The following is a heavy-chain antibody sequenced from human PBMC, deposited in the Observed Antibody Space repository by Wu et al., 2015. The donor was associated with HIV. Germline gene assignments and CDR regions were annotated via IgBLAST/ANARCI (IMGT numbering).Heavy chain of an antibody. CDR3: AVLYNLHPVMTILDT. J-gene: IGHJ5*02. Sequence: QVQLVQSGGEVKKPGASVKVSCKASGYSFVRYSLNWVRQAPGQGLEWMGWIGVSNGNTIYAQKFQGRVIMTTDKPTSTVYMELKSLTSDDTAIYYCAVLYNLHPVMTILDTWGQGTLVTVSS. D-gene: IGHD3-16*01. CDR2: IGVSNGNT. V-gene: IGHV1-18*01. CDR1: GYSFVRYS.